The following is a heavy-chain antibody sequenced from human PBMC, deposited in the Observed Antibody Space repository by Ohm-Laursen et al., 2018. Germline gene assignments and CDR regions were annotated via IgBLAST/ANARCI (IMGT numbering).Heavy chain of an antibody. V-gene: IGHV4-34*01. D-gene: IGHD1-14*01. CDR2: INHRGTT. CDR3: ARGHITPSGREDY. Sequence: GTLSLTCTVYGESFSGSYCSWIRQPPGKGLEWIGEINHRGTTNYKSSLKSRVTISLDTSKNQLSLRLSSVTAADTAVYYCARGHITPSGREDYWGQGSLVTVSS. J-gene: IGHJ4*02. CDR1: GESFSGSY.